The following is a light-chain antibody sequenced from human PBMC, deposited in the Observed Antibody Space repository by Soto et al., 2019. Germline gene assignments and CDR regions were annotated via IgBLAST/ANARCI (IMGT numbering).Light chain of an antibody. Sequence: EVVLTQSPGTLSLSPGERATLSCRASQSVSSTYLAWYQQRPGQAPRLLIYGASTRATDIPDRISGSGSGTDFTLTVSRLEPEDFAVYYCQHYGSTPWSFGQGNKVEIK. CDR2: GAS. CDR1: QSVSSTY. V-gene: IGKV3-20*01. CDR3: QHYGSTPWS. J-gene: IGKJ1*01.